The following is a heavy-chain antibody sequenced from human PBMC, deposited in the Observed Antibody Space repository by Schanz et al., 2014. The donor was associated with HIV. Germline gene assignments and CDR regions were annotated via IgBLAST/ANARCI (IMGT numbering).Heavy chain of an antibody. CDR1: GFTFDDYA. J-gene: IGHJ4*02. CDR2: ISWNSGSI. Sequence: EVQLVESGGGLVQPGRSLRLSCAASGFTFDDYAMHWVRQAPGKGLEWVSGISWNSGSIGYVDSAKGRFTISRDNAKNSLYLQMNSLRAEDTALYYCAKDAARIYYDILTGPFDSWGQGTLVTVSS. D-gene: IGHD3-9*01. CDR3: AKDAARIYYDILTGPFDS. V-gene: IGHV3-9*01.